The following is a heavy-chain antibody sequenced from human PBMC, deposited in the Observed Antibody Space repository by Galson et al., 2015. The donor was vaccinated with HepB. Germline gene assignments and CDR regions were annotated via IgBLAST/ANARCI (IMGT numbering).Heavy chain of an antibody. V-gene: IGHV1-2*06. D-gene: IGHD3-10*01. J-gene: IGHJ4*02. CDR3: AREWGGSGSPFDY. CDR1: GYTFTGYY. CDR2: INPKSGGT. Sequence: SVKVSCKASGYTFTGYYMHWVRQAPGQGLEWMGRINPKSGGTNYEQKFQGRVTMTRDTSISTAYMELRRLRSDDTAVYYCAREWGGSGSPFDYWGQGTLVTVSS.